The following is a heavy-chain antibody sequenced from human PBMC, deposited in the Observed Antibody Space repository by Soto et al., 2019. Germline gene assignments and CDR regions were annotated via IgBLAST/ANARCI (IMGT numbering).Heavy chain of an antibody. CDR2: IKEDGSEK. D-gene: IGHD2-15*01. Sequence: EVQLVESGGGLVQPGGSLRLSCAASGFTFSSYWMSWVRQAPGKGLEWVANIKEDGSEKYYVDSVKGRFTISRDNAKNSLYLQMNSLRADDTAVYYCARDHLGYCSGGTCHWAEYFDNWGQGTLVTVSS. CDR3: ARDHLGYCSGGTCHWAEYFDN. J-gene: IGHJ4*02. CDR1: GFTFSSYW. V-gene: IGHV3-7*04.